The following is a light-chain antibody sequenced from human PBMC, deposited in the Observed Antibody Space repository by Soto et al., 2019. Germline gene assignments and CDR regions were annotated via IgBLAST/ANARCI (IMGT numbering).Light chain of an antibody. Sequence: EIVMTQSPGTLSVSPGEGATLSCRAIQSVSNNLAWYQQKPDQAPRLLIYGASTTATGMPARFSGSGSGTEFTLTISSLQSEDFAVYYCQQYYTWPRTFGQGTRVEIK. CDR2: GAS. CDR3: QQYYTWPRT. V-gene: IGKV3-15*01. J-gene: IGKJ1*01. CDR1: QSVSNN.